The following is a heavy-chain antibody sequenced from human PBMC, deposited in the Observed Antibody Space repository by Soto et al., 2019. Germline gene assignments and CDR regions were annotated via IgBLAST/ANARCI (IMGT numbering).Heavy chain of an antibody. CDR1: GDSMSPFY. V-gene: IGHV4-59*13. Sequence: QVPLQESGPGLVKPSETLSLTCTVSGDSMSPFYWNWIRQSPTKGLEWIGYIYYSGNTNYNPSLKSRVAISVDTCKNQFYLKLDSVAAADTAVYYCARGVYDYWSGYYAGSGLDVWGQGTTVTVSS. D-gene: IGHD3-3*01. CDR3: ARGVYDYWSGYYAGSGLDV. J-gene: IGHJ6*02. CDR2: IYYSGNT.